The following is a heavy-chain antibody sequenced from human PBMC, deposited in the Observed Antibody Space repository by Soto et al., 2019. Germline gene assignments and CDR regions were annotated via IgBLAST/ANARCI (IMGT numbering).Heavy chain of an antibody. D-gene: IGHD6-13*01. CDR1: GFTFSSYS. J-gene: IGHJ6*02. Sequence: PGGSLRLSCAASGFTFSSYSMNWVRQAPGKGLEWVSSISSSSSYIYYADSAKGRFTISRDNAKNSLYLQMNSLRAEDTAVYYCARGPAYSSSWYYYYYGMDVWGQGTTVTVS. CDR2: ISSSSSYI. V-gene: IGHV3-21*01. CDR3: ARGPAYSSSWYYYYYGMDV.